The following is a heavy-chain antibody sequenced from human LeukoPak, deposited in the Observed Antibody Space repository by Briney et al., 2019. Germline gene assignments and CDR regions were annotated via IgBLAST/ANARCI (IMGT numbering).Heavy chain of an antibody. CDR2: IWYDGSNK. J-gene: IGHJ4*02. CDR1: GFTFSSYA. CDR3: ASTAFYGGGFDY. V-gene: IGHV3-33*08. D-gene: IGHD4/OR15-4a*01. Sequence: GGSLRLSCAASGFTFSSYAMSWVRQAPGKGLEWVAVIWYDGSNKYYADSVKGRFTISRNNSKNTLYLQMNSLRAEDTAVYYCASTAFYGGGFDYWGQGTLVTVSS.